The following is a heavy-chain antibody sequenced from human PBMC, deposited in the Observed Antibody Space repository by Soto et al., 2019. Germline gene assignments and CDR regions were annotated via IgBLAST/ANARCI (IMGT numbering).Heavy chain of an antibody. CDR3: AGNYGGNSREYFLH. Sequence: PSETLSLTCTVSGGSISSGGYYWSWIRQHPGKGLEWIGYIYYSGSTYYNPSLKSRVTISVDTSKNQFSLKLSSVTAADTAVYYCAGNYGGNSREYFLHWGQGTLVTVSS. D-gene: IGHD4-17*01. CDR2: IYYSGST. J-gene: IGHJ1*01. CDR1: GGSISSGGYY. V-gene: IGHV4-31*03.